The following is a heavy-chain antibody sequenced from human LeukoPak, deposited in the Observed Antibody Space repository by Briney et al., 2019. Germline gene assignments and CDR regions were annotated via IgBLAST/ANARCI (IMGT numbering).Heavy chain of an antibody. J-gene: IGHJ4*02. CDR1: GFTLSSFW. CDR3: ARDIGYHTFDY. Sequence: GGSLRLSCAASGFTLSSFWMAWVRQAPGKGLEWVANIKEDGSDKYYVDSVKGRFTISRDNAKNSLYLQMNSLRAEDTALYYCARDIGYHTFDYWGQGTLVTVSS. V-gene: IGHV3-7*05. D-gene: IGHD5-12*01. CDR2: IKEDGSDK.